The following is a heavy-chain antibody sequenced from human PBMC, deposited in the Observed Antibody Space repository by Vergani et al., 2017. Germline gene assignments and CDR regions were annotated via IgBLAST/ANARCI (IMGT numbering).Heavy chain of an antibody. Sequence: QLQLQESGPGLVKPSETLSLTCTVSGGPISSSSYYWGWIRQPPGKGLEWIGSIYYSGSTYYNPSLKSRVTISVDTSKNQFSLKLSSVTAADTAVYYCAREEWGAAAGTWWFDPWGQGTLVTVSS. CDR3: AREEWGAAAGTWWFDP. D-gene: IGHD6-13*01. J-gene: IGHJ5*02. V-gene: IGHV4-39*07. CDR2: IYYSGST. CDR1: GGPISSSSYY.